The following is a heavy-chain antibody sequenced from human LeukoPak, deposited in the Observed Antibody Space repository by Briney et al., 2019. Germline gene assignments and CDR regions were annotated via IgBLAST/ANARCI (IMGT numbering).Heavy chain of an antibody. Sequence: ASVTVSCKASGYTFTSYGISWVRQAPGQGLEWMGWISAYNGNTNYAQKLQGRVTMTTDTSTSTAYMELRSLRSDDTAVYYCAREGGVDYDILTGYLIPFDYWGQGTLVTVSS. V-gene: IGHV1-18*01. CDR3: AREGGVDYDILTGYLIPFDY. CDR2: ISAYNGNT. D-gene: IGHD3-9*01. J-gene: IGHJ4*02. CDR1: GYTFTSYG.